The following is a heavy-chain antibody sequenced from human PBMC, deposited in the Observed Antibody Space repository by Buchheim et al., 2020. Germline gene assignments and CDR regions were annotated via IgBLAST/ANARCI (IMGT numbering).Heavy chain of an antibody. V-gene: IGHV3-33*01. CDR3: ARDGGYCSSTSCYNWFDP. J-gene: IGHJ5*02. D-gene: IGHD2-2*03. CDR2: IWYDGSKK. CDR1: GFTFSSYG. Sequence: QVQLVESGGGVVQPGRSLRLSCAASGFTFSSYGMHWVRQAPGKGLEWVAVIWYDGSKKYYADSVKGRFTISRDNSKNTLYLKMNSLRAEDTAVYYCARDGGYCSSTSCYNWFDPWGQGTL.